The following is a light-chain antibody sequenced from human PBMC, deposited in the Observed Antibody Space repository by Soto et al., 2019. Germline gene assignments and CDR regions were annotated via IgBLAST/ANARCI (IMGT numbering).Light chain of an antibody. CDR1: QSISNY. J-gene: IGKJ5*01. V-gene: IGKV1-39*01. CDR3: QHTYRPIT. Sequence: DIQMTQSPSSLSASVGDRVAITCRASQSISNYLNWYQQKPGQAPKVLVSAASRLQSGVPSRFSGSGSGTEFTLTISSLQPEASATYYCQHTYRPITFGQGTRLEIK. CDR2: AAS.